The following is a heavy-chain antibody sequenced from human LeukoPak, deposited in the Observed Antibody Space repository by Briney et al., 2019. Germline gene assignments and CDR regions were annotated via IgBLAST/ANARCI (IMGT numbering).Heavy chain of an antibody. Sequence: GGSLRLSCAAAGFTSSSYWMSWVRQAPGKGLEWVANIKQDGSEKYYVDPVKGRFTISRDNAKNSLYLQMNSLRAEDTAVYYCARDDAQDNSGSSFPLWYYYYGMDVWGQGTTVTVSS. V-gene: IGHV3-7*01. CDR3: ARDDAQDNSGSSFPLWYYYYGMDV. J-gene: IGHJ6*02. CDR2: IKQDGSEK. CDR1: GFTSSSYW. D-gene: IGHD1-26*01.